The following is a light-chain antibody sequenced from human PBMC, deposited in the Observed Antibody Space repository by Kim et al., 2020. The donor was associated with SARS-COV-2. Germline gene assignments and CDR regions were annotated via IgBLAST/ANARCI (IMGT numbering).Light chain of an antibody. CDR3: QVWDSSSDHRV. CDR2: YDS. CDR1: NIGSKS. Sequence: APGKTARSTCGGDNIGSKSVHWYQQKPGQAPVLVISYDSDRPSGIPERFSGSNSGNTATLTINRVEAGDEADYYCQVWDSSSDHRVFGGGSQLTVL. J-gene: IGLJ3*02. V-gene: IGLV3-21*01.